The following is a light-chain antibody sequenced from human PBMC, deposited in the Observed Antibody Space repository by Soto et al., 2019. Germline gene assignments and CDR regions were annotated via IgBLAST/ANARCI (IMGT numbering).Light chain of an antibody. CDR2: GAS. CDR1: QSVRSSY. V-gene: IGKV3-20*01. Sequence: EIVLTQSPDILSLSPGERATLSCRASQSVRSSYLAWYQQRPGQAPRLLIYGASSRATGIPDRFSGDGSGTDFTLTISRLEPEVFAVYYCQQYGSSPRYTFGQGTKLEIK. CDR3: QQYGSSPRYT. J-gene: IGKJ2*01.